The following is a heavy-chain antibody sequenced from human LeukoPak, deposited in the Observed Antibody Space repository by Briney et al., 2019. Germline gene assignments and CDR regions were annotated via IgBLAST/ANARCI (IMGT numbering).Heavy chain of an antibody. D-gene: IGHD3-10*01. Sequence: GGSLRLSCVASGLTFSSYWMSWVRQTPGKGLEWVANIKQDGSEKNYVDSVKGRFTISRDNAKNSLYLQMNSLRADDTAVYYCAREHGSGSYHPFDPWGQGTLATVSS. CDR1: GLTFSSYW. CDR2: IKQDGSEK. CDR3: AREHGSGSYHPFDP. V-gene: IGHV3-7*01. J-gene: IGHJ5*02.